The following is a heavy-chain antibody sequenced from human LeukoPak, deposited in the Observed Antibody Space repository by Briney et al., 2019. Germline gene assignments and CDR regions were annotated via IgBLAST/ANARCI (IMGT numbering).Heavy chain of an antibody. Sequence: PSETLSLTCTVSGDSINTDHYWRWIRPTPGKGLEWIGYIYSRGTTHYNPSLTGRVTISLGTSKNQFSLNLRSVTAADTALYYCARDSFTVGGPTPSGVFDIWGQGTTVTVSS. D-gene: IGHD1-26*01. CDR2: IYSRGTT. V-gene: IGHV4-59*11. CDR3: ARDSFTVGGPTPSGVFDI. CDR1: GDSINTDHY. J-gene: IGHJ3*02.